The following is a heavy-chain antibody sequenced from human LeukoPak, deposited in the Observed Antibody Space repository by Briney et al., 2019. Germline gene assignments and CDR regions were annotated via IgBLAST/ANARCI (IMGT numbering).Heavy chain of an antibody. J-gene: IGHJ6*03. V-gene: IGHV3-23*01. CDR1: EFSFGSYA. Sequence: GGSLRLSCAASEFSFGSYAMSWARQAPGKGLQWVSGISGSGDSTYYADSVNGRFTISRDNSKNTLYLQMISLRAEDTAVYYCAKGGGSYFRRVTYYYYYMDVWGKGATVTVPS. CDR3: AKGGGSYFRRVTYYYYYMDV. D-gene: IGHD1-26*01. CDR2: ISGSGDST.